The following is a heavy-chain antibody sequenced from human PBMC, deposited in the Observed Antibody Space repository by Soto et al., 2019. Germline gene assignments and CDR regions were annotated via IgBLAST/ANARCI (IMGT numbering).Heavy chain of an antibody. CDR2: IYHNGNT. CDR3: ARDFGLHYLDY. CDR1: GDSISSGGDY. J-gene: IGHJ4*02. V-gene: IGHV4-31*03. Sequence: QVQLQESGPGLVKPSQTLSLTCTVSGDSISSGGDYWSWLRQHPGKGLEWIGYIYHNGNTYSNPPLKSRVTISVDTSKNQFSLKLTSVTAADTAVYYCARDFGLHYLDYWGQGALVTVSS. D-gene: IGHD3-10*01.